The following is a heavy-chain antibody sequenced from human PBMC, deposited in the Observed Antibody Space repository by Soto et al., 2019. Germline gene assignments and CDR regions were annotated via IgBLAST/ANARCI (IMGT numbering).Heavy chain of an antibody. D-gene: IGHD2-15*01. V-gene: IGHV1-2*04. CDR1: GYTFTGYY. J-gene: IGHJ6*02. Sequence: GASVKVSCKASGYTFTGYYMHWVRQAPGQGLEWMGWINPNSGGTNYAQKFQGWVTMTRDTSISTAYMELSRLRSDDTAVYYCARTALVAANGYYYGMDVWGQGTTVTVSS. CDR2: INPNSGGT. CDR3: ARTALVAANGYYYGMDV.